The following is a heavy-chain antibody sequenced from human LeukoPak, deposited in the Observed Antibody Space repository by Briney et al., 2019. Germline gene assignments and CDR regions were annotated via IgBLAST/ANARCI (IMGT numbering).Heavy chain of an antibody. CDR1: GGSFSSYY. V-gene: IGHV4-59*08. D-gene: IGHD4-11*01. CDR3: ARQRLPWFDP. J-gene: IGHJ5*02. CDR2: IYYSGST. Sequence: SETLSLTCAVYGGSFSSYYWSWIRQPPGKGLEWSGYIYYSGSTNYNPSLKSRVAISVDTSKNQFSLKLSSVTAADTAVYYCARQRLPWFDPWGQGTLVTVSS.